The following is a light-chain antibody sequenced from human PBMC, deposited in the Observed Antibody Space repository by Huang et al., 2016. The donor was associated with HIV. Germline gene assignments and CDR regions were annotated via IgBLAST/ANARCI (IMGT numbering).Light chain of an antibody. V-gene: IGKV1-39*01. Sequence: DIQMTQSPSSLSASVGDSVIITCRASQSISSYLNWYQQQPGKAPNLLIYAASSLQSGVPSRFSGSGSVTDFTLTIRSLQPEDFATYYCQQSYSNTFTFGAGTKVDVK. CDR2: AAS. J-gene: IGKJ3*01. CDR1: QSISSY. CDR3: QQSYSNTFT.